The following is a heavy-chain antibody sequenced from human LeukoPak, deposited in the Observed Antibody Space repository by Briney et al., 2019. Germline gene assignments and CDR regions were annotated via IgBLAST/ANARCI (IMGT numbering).Heavy chain of an antibody. V-gene: IGHV4-31*03. Sequence: PSETLSLTCTVSGGSISSGGYYWSWIRQHPGKGLEWIGYIYYSGSTYYNPSLKSRVTISEDTSKNQFSLKLSSATAADTAVYYCARDPQGYYYDSSGFDYWGQGTLVTVSS. J-gene: IGHJ4*02. D-gene: IGHD3-22*01. CDR3: ARDPQGYYYDSSGFDY. CDR2: IYYSGST. CDR1: GGSISSGGYY.